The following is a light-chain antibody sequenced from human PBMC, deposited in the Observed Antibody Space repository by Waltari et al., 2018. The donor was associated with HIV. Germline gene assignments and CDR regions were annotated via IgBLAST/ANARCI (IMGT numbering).Light chain of an antibody. J-gene: IGLJ2*01. V-gene: IGLV2-23*01. CDR1: SRDTGKYNL. Sequence: QSALTQPASVSGSPGQSITIPCTGTSRDTGKYNLVSWYQLYPGKAPKLIIYEDDKRPSGVSNRFSGSKSADTASLTISGLQAEDEADYYCCAYAVGLEFGGGTKLTVL. CDR2: EDD. CDR3: CAYAVGLE.